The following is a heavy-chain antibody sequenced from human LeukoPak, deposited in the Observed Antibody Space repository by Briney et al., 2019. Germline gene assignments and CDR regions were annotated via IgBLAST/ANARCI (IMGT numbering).Heavy chain of an antibody. V-gene: IGHV4-61*01. CDR1: GGSVSSGSYY. Sequence: PSETLSLTCTVSGGSVSSGSYYWSWIRQPPGKGLEWIGYIYYSGSTNYNPSLKSRVTISVDTSKNQFSLKLSSVTAADTAVYYCARLGLMNWFDPWGQGTLVTVSS. CDR2: IYYSGST. J-gene: IGHJ5*02. D-gene: IGHD3-16*01. CDR3: ARLGLMNWFDP.